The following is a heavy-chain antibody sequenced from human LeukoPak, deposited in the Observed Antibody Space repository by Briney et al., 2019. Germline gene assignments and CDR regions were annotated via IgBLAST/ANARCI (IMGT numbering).Heavy chain of an antibody. CDR3: ARSGLSRFGF. V-gene: IGHV3-30*02. J-gene: IGHJ4*02. Sequence: GGSLRLSCAASGFTFSDYSMHWVRQAPGKGLNWVAFIRYDGNNKYYADSVKGRFTISRDNSKNMLYLQMNSLRAEDTAVYYCARSGLSRFGFWGQGTLVTVSS. CDR1: GFTFSDYS. CDR2: IRYDGNNK. D-gene: IGHD2/OR15-2a*01.